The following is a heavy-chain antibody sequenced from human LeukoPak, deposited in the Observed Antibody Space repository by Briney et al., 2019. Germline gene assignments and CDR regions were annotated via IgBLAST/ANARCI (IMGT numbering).Heavy chain of an antibody. Sequence: ASVKVSCKASGYTFTSYGISWVRQAPGQGLEWMRWISAYNGNTNYAQKLQGRVTMTTDTSTSTAYMELRSLRSDDTAVYYCARANYGDYQYYFDYWGQGTLVTVSS. CDR3: ARANYGDYQYYFDY. V-gene: IGHV1-18*04. CDR2: ISAYNGNT. D-gene: IGHD4-17*01. J-gene: IGHJ4*02. CDR1: GYTFTSYG.